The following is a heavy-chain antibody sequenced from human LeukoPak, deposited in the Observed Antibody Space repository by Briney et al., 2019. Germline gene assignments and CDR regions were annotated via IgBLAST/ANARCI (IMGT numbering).Heavy chain of an antibody. J-gene: IGHJ4*02. V-gene: IGHV3-64*01. D-gene: IGHD3-10*01. CDR3: ATTMVRGVAADY. CDR2: ISSNGGST. CDR1: GFTFSSYA. Sequence: GGSLRLSCAASGFTFSSYAMHWVRQAPGKGLGYVSAISSNGGSTYYANSVKGRFTISRDNSKNTLYLQMGSLRAEDMAVYYCATTMVRGVAADYWGQGTLVTVSS.